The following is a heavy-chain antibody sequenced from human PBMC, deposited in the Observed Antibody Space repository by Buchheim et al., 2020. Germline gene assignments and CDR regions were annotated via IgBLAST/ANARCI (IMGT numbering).Heavy chain of an antibody. Sequence: QLQLQESGPGLVKPSETLSLTCTVSGGSISSSSYYWGWIRQPPGKGLEWIGSIHYSGSTYYNPSLKSRVTISVDTSKNQVSLKLSSVTAADTAVYYCARDYLDYGGPGDWFDPWGQGTL. D-gene: IGHD4-23*01. CDR1: GGSISSSSYY. J-gene: IGHJ5*02. CDR2: IHYSGST. V-gene: IGHV4-39*07. CDR3: ARDYLDYGGPGDWFDP.